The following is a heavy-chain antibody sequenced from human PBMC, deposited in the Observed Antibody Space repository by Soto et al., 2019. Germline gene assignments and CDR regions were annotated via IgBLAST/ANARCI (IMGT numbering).Heavy chain of an antibody. J-gene: IGHJ6*02. CDR2: ISWNSGRT. D-gene: IGHD1-7*01. V-gene: IGHV3-9*01. CDR3: AKVYWNYGSGLDV. CDR1: GFTFDDYA. Sequence: EVQLVESGGGLVQPGRSLRLSCAASGFTFDDYAMHWVRQAPGKGLEWVSGISWNSGRTGYADSVKGRFTISRDDGKNSLYLQMNSLRTEDTALYFCAKVYWNYGSGLDVWGQGTTVIVSS.